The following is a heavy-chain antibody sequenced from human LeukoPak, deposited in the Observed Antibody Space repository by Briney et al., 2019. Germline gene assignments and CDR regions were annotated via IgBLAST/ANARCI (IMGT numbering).Heavy chain of an antibody. CDR1: GYTFTSYG. D-gene: IGHD2-15*01. CDR2: ISPYNGNT. V-gene: IGHV1-18*01. J-gene: IGHJ6*02. CDR3: ARDCRGGGGSCYPGGDYYYGMGV. Sequence: ASVQVSYKASGYTFTSYGISWVRQAPGQGLAWMGWISPYNGNTNYAQNLQGRVTMTTDTSTSTAYMELRSLRSDDTAVYYCARDCRGGGGSCYPGGDYYYGMGVWGQGTTVTVSS.